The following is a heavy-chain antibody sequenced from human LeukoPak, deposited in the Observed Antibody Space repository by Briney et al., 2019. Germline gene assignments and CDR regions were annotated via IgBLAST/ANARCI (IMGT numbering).Heavy chain of an antibody. CDR3: ARGGSGSYLYYFDY. D-gene: IGHD3-10*01. Sequence: GGSLRLSCAASGFTFSSYAMHWVRQAPGKGLEYVSAISSNGGSTYYANSVKGRFTISRDNSENTLYLQMGSLRAKDMAVYYCARGGSGSYLYYFDYWGQGTLVTVSS. V-gene: IGHV3-64*01. J-gene: IGHJ4*02. CDR2: ISSNGGST. CDR1: GFTFSSYA.